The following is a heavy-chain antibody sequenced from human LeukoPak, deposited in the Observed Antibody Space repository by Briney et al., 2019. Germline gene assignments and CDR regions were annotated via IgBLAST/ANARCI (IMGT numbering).Heavy chain of an antibody. CDR1: GFTFSSYG. Sequence: PGRSLRLSCAASGFTFSSYGMHWVRQAPGKGLEWVAVISYDGSNKYYADSVKGRFTISRDNSKNTLYLQMNSLRAEDTAVYYCAKDKGRYCSGGSCYLVDYWGQGTLVTVSS. V-gene: IGHV3-30*18. D-gene: IGHD2-15*01. J-gene: IGHJ4*02. CDR2: ISYDGSNK. CDR3: AKDKGRYCSGGSCYLVDY.